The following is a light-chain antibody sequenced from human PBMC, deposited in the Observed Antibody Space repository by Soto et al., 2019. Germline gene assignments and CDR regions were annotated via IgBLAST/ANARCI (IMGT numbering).Light chain of an antibody. Sequence: DIQMTQSPSSLSASVGDRVTITCRASQSISRYLSWYQQKPGKAPKLLIYLASSLQSGVPSRFSGSGSGTDFTLTISSLQTEDLATYYCLDSSSALTFGQGTRLEIK. J-gene: IGKJ5*01. CDR3: LDSSSALT. V-gene: IGKV1-39*01. CDR2: LAS. CDR1: QSISRY.